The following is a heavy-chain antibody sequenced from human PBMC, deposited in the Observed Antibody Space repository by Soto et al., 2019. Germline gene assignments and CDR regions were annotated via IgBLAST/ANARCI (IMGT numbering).Heavy chain of an antibody. V-gene: IGHV4-30-4*02. CDR2: IYYIGST. Sequence: PSETLSLTCTVSGGSISSGDYYWSWIRQPPGKGLEWIGYIYYIGSTYHNPSLKSRLAISVDTSKNQFSLKLTPVTAADTAVYYCARENGSGSGWREYCDYWGQGTLVTVSS. CDR1: GGSISSGDYY. CDR3: ARENGSGSGWREYCDY. J-gene: IGHJ4*02. D-gene: IGHD6-19*01.